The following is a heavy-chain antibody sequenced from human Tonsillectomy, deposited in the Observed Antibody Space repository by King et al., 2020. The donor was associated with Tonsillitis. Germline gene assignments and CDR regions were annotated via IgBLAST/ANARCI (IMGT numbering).Heavy chain of an antibody. J-gene: IGHJ4*02. CDR3: AKGNLVYYGSGTFCEY. V-gene: IGHV3-23*04. Sequence: VQLVESGGGLVQPGGSLRLSCAASGFTFSSYAMSWVRQAPGKGLEWVSSISGSGGSTYYADSVKGRFTISRDNSKNTLDLQMNSLRAEDTAVYYCAKGNLVYYGSGTFCEYWGQGILVTVSS. CDR1: GFTFSSYA. CDR2: ISGSGGST. D-gene: IGHD3-10*01.